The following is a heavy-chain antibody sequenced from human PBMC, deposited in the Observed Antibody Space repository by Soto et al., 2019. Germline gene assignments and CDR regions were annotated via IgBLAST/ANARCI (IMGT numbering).Heavy chain of an antibody. CDR3: AKDLYGENNWFDP. D-gene: IGHD4-17*01. J-gene: IGHJ5*02. V-gene: IGHV3-23*01. Sequence: LRLSCAASGFTFSSYAMSWVRQAPGKGLEWASAISGSGGSTYYADSVKGRFTISRDNSKNTLYLQMNSLRAEDTAVYYCAKDLYGENNWFDPWGQGTLVTVSS. CDR1: GFTFSSYA. CDR2: ISGSGGST.